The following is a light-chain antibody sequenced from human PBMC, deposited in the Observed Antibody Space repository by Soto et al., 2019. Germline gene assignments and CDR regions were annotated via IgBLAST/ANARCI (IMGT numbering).Light chain of an antibody. V-gene: IGKV3-20*01. CDR2: GAS. J-gene: IGKJ3*01. CDR1: PSVSGSN. CDR3: QQYGS. Sequence: SFSPGERATLSCRASPSVSGSNLAWYQQKPGQAPRLVIYGASSRATGIPDRFSGSGSGTDFTLTISRLEPEDFAVYYCQQYGSFGPGTKVDI.